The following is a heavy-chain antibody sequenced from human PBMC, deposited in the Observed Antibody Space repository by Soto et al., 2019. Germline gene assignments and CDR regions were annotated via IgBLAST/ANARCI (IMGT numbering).Heavy chain of an antibody. Sequence: QVQLVQSGAEVKKPGASVKVSCKASGYTFTSYDINWVRQATGQGLEWMGWMNPNSGNTGYAQKFQGRVTMTSNISISTAYMELISLRSEDTAAYYCARGVTPMWSGYYMDYYYMYVWGKGTTVTVSS. CDR2: MNPNSGNT. CDR3: ARGVTPMWSGYYMDYYYMYV. J-gene: IGHJ6*03. V-gene: IGHV1-8*01. CDR1: GYTFTSYD. D-gene: IGHD3-3*01.